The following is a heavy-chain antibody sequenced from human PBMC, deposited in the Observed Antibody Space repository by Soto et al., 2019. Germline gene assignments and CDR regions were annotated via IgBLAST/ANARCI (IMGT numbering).Heavy chain of an antibody. V-gene: IGHV3-23*01. CDR3: AKGYFDWLLPYGMDV. D-gene: IGHD3-9*01. J-gene: IGHJ6*02. Sequence: PGVSLRLSCAASGFTFSSYAMSWVRQAPGKGLEWVSAISGSGGSTYYADSVKGRFTISRDNSKNTLYLQMNSLRAEDTAVYYCAKGYFDWLLPYGMDVWGQGTTVTVSS. CDR2: ISGSGGST. CDR1: GFTFSSYA.